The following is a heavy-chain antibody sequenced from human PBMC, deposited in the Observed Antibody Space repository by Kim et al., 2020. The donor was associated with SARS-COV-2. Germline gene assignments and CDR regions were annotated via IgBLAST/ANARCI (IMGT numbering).Heavy chain of an antibody. D-gene: IGHD3-10*01. CDR1: GGSFSGYY. V-gene: IGHV4-34*01. J-gene: IGHJ6*01. CDR3: ARGGVGDYYGSGGYYDNYG. Sequence: SETLSLTCAVYGGSFSGYYWSWIRQPPGKGLEWIGEINHSGSTNYNPSLKSRVTISVDTSKNQFSLKLSSVTAADTAVYYCARGGVGDYYGSGGYYDNYG. CDR2: INHSGST.